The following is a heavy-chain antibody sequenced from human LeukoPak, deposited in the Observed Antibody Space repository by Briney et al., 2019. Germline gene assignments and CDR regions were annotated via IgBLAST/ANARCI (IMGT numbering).Heavy chain of an antibody. J-gene: IGHJ4*02. CDR1: GESFSGYY. CDR2: INHSGST. D-gene: IGHD1-26*01. V-gene: IGHV4-34*01. Sequence: SETLSLTCAVYGESFSGYYWSWIRQPPGKGLEWIGEINHSGSTNYNPSLKSRVTISVDTSKNQFSLKLSSVTAADTAVYYCASLRERSYYARGFDYWGQGTLVTVSS. CDR3: ASLRERSYYARGFDY.